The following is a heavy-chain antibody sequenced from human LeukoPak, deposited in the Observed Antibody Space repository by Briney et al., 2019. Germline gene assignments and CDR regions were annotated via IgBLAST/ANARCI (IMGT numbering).Heavy chain of an antibody. V-gene: IGHV3-15*01. J-gene: IGHJ4*02. Sequence: GGSLRLSCAASGFTFSNAWMSWVRQAPGKGLEWVGRIKSKTDGGTTDYAAPVKGRFTISRNDSKNTLYLQMNNLKTEDTAVYYCTTMYYYGSGSPYWGQGTLVTVSS. CDR3: TTMYYYGSGSPY. CDR1: GFTFSNAW. CDR2: IKSKTDGGTT. D-gene: IGHD3-10*01.